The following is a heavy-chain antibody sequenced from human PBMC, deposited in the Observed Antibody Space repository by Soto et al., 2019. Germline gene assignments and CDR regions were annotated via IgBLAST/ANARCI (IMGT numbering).Heavy chain of an antibody. V-gene: IGHV1-69*01. CDR2: IIPIFGKA. CDR1: GGTFSNYP. Sequence: QVQLVQSGAEVKKPGSSVKVSCKASGGTFSNYPITWVRRAPGQGLEWLGGIIPIFGKADYTQKFQGRVTITADEPTSTAYMEISSLRSEDTAVNYCASGGEYYDENLPHYYFFGMHVWGPGTTVTVSS. D-gene: IGHD3-16*01. J-gene: IGHJ6*02. CDR3: ASGGEYYDENLPHYYFFGMHV.